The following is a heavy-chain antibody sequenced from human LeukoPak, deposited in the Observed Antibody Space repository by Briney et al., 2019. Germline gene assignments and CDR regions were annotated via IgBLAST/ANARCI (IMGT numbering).Heavy chain of an antibody. CDR2: ISAYNGNT. CDR3: ARVGYDFWSGPANWFDP. V-gene: IGHV1-18*01. J-gene: IGHJ5*02. Sequence: GASVKVSCKASGYTFTSYGISWVRQAPGQGLEWMGWISAYNGNTNYAQKLQGRVTMTTDTSTSTAYMELRSLRSEDTAVYYCARVGYDFWSGPANWFDPWGQGTLVTVSS. D-gene: IGHD3-3*01. CDR1: GYTFTSYG.